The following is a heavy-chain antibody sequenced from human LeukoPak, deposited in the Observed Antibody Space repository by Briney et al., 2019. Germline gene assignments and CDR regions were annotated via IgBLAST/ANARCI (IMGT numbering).Heavy chain of an antibody. CDR2: ISYDGSNK. CDR3: AKGRQWLVGGYYYYYGMDI. J-gene: IGHJ6*02. Sequence: GGSLRLSCAASGFTFSSYGMHWVRQAPGKGLEWVAVISYDGSNKYYADSVKGRFTISRDNSKNTLYLQMNSLRAEDTAVYYCAKGRQWLVGGYYYYYGMDIWGQGTTVTVSS. D-gene: IGHD6-19*01. CDR1: GFTFSSYG. V-gene: IGHV3-30*18.